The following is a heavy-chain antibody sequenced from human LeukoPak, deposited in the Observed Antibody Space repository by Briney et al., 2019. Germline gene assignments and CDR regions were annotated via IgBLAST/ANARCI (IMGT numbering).Heavy chain of an antibody. D-gene: IGHD2-2*02. CDR1: GFTFSSYG. V-gene: IGHV3-30*02. CDR2: IRYDGSNR. CDR3: ANPYCSSTSCYKGY. J-gene: IGHJ4*02. Sequence: GGSLRLSCAASGFTFSSYGMHWVRQAPGKGLEWVAFIRYDGSNRYYADSVKGRFTISRDNSKNTLYLQMNSLRAEDTAVYYCANPYCSSTSCYKGYWGQGTLVTVSS.